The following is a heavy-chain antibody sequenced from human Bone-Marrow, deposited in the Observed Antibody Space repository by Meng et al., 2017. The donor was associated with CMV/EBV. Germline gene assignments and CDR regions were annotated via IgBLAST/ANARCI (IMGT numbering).Heavy chain of an antibody. CDR1: GYTFTSYG. CDR3: ARDRCGGDCYSRYYYGMDV. CDR2: ISAYNGNT. D-gene: IGHD2-21*01. J-gene: IGHJ6*02. Sequence: ASVKVSCKASGYTFTSYGIGWVRQAPGQGLEWMGWISAYNGNTNYAQKLQGRVTMTTDTSTSTAYMELSSLRSEDTAVYYCARDRCGGDCYSRYYYGMDVWGQGTTVTVSS. V-gene: IGHV1-18*01.